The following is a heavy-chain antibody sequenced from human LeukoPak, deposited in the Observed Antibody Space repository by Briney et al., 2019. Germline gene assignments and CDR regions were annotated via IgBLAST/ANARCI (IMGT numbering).Heavy chain of an antibody. CDR1: GFTFREYN. V-gene: IGHV3-21*06. CDR3: ARDSLFDTAMDIDY. D-gene: IGHD5-18*01. CDR2: ISGTSSYI. Sequence: PGGSLRLSCAASGFTFREYNMNWVRQAPGKGLEWVSSISGTSSYIYYADSLRGRFSVSRDNAANVLFLQMDNLGVEDTATYYCARDSLFDTAMDIDYWGRGTLVIVSS. J-gene: IGHJ4*01.